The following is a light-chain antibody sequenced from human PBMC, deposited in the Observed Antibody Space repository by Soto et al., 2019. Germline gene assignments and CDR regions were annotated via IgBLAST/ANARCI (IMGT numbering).Light chain of an antibody. CDR2: VVS. CDR1: SSDVGGYNY. V-gene: IGLV2-14*01. Sequence: QSALTQPASVSGSPGQSIAISCTGTSSDVGGYNYVSWHQQHPGKAPKVLISVVSNRPSGVSNRFSGSKSGNTASLTISGLQAEDEAHYYCSSYRSGGTFVFGSGTKVTVL. CDR3: SSYRSGGTFV. J-gene: IGLJ1*01.